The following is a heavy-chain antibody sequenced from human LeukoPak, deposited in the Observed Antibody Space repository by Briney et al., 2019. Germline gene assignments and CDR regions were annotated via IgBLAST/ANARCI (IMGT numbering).Heavy chain of an antibody. CDR3: ARRGILEWLLSRENYYYYMDV. J-gene: IGHJ6*03. D-gene: IGHD3-3*01. V-gene: IGHV3-11*04. CDR1: GSTFSDYY. CDR2: ISSSGSTI. Sequence: GGSLRLSCAASGSTFSDYYMSWIRQAPGKGLEWVSYISSSGSTIYYADSVKGRFTISRDNAKNSLYLQMNSLRAEDTAVYYCARRGILEWLLSRENYYYYMDVWGKGTTVTVSS.